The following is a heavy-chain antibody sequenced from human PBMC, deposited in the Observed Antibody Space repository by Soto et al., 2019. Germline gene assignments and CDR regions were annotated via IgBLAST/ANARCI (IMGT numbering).Heavy chain of an antibody. V-gene: IGHV3-15*01. Sequence: PGGSLRLSCAASGFTFSNAWMSWVRQAPGKGLEWVGRIKSQTDVGTTDYAAPVKGRFTISRDDSKNTLYLQMNSLKTEDTPVYYSTTDIVGSYGYYYYGMDVGGQGNMVTVSS. D-gene: IGHD5-18*01. CDR1: GFTFSNAW. CDR2: IKSQTDVGTT. J-gene: IGHJ6*02. CDR3: TTDIVGSYGYYYYGMDV.